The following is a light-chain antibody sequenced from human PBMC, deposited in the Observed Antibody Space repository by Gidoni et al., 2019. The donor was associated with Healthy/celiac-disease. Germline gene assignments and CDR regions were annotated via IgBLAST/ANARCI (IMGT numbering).Light chain of an antibody. J-gene: IGKJ4*01. CDR1: QSVSSN. V-gene: IGKV3-15*01. CDR2: GAS. Sequence: EIVITQSPATLSVSPGERATLSCRASQSVSSNLAWYQQKPGQAPRLLIYGASTRAPGIPARFSGSGSGTEFTLTISSLQSEDFAVYYCQQYNNWPPRVTFGGGTKVEIK. CDR3: QQYNNWPPRVT.